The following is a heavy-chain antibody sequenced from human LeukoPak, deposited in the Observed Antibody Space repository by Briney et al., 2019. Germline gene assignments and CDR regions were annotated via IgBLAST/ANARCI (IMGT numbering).Heavy chain of an antibody. CDR3: AKTRGYCSGGTCYCDY. CDR1: GFTFSSYE. CDR2: ISSSGSTI. J-gene: IGHJ4*02. Sequence: GGSLRLSCAASGFTFSSYEMNWVRQAPGKGLEWVSYISSSGSTIYYADSVKGRFALSRDNSKSTVYLQMNSLRADDTAVYYCAKTRGYCSGGTCYCDYWGQGTLVTVSS. V-gene: IGHV3-48*03. D-gene: IGHD2-15*01.